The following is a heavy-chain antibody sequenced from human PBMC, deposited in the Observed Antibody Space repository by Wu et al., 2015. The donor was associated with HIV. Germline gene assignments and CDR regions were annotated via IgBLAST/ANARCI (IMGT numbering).Heavy chain of an antibody. V-gene: IGHV1-2*02. D-gene: IGHD6-19*01. CDR2: INPNSGGT. CDR1: GYTFTGYY. J-gene: IGHJ4*02. CDR3: ARATRDSSGWTDFDY. Sequence: QVQLVQSWGVRWKKPGASVKVSCKASGYTFTGYYMHWVRQAPGQGLEWMGWINPNSGGTNYAQKFQGRVTMTRDTSISTAYMELSRLRSDDTAVYYCARATRDSSGWTDFDYWGQGTLVTVSS.